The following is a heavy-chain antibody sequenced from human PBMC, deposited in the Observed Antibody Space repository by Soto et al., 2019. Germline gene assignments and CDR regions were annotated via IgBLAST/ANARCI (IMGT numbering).Heavy chain of an antibody. CDR2: ISSRSSTI. J-gene: IGHJ4*02. CDR1: GFTFSSYA. Sequence: LRLSCAASGFTFSSYAMNWVRQAPGRGLEWVSYISSRSSTIYHADSVKGRFTISRDNAKNSLYLQMDSLRDEDTAVYFCARAIAVGSTSLDYWGLGTRVTVSS. D-gene: IGHD6-19*01. V-gene: IGHV3-48*02. CDR3: ARAIAVGSTSLDY.